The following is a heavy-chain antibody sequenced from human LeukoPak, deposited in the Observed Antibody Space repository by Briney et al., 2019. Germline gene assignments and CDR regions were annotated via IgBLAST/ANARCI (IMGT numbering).Heavy chain of an antibody. CDR3: ARGGTRRFLEWLPDFDY. D-gene: IGHD3-3*01. V-gene: IGHV1-46*01. J-gene: IGHJ4*02. Sequence: EASVTVSCTASGYTFTSYYMHWVRQAPGQGLEWMGIINPSGGSTSYAQKFQGRVTMTRDMSTSTVYMELSSLRSEDTAVYYCARGGTRRFLEWLPDFDYWGQGTLVTVSS. CDR1: GYTFTSYY. CDR2: INPSGGST.